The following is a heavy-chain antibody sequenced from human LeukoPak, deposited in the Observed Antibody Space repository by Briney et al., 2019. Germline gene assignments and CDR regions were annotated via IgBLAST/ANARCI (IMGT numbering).Heavy chain of an antibody. V-gene: IGHV3-66*01. CDR1: GFTVSSNY. J-gene: IGHJ4*02. Sequence: PGGSLRLSCVASGFTVSSNYMSWVRQAPGKGLEWVSVIYSGGSTYYADSVKGRFTISRDNSKNTLYLQMNSLRAEDTGVYSCARVGFAGHSSGYYDGHFDYWGQGTLVTVSS. CDR3: ARVGFAGHSSGYYDGHFDY. CDR2: IYSGGST. D-gene: IGHD6-19*01.